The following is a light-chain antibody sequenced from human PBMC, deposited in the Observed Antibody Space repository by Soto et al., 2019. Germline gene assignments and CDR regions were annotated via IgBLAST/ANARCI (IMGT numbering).Light chain of an antibody. Sequence: DIQLTQSPSSLSASVGDRVTIACQASHNIFNYLNWYQFKPGKAPKVLIFGGSNLEPGVPSRFSGSGSGTAYSLTINSLQPEDVATYYCQHYDSLPLTFGGGTKVEIE. CDR1: HNIFNY. V-gene: IGKV1-33*01. CDR2: GGS. CDR3: QHYDSLPLT. J-gene: IGKJ4*01.